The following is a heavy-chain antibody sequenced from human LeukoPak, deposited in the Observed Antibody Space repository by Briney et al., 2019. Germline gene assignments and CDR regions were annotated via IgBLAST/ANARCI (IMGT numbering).Heavy chain of an antibody. J-gene: IGHJ4*02. CDR3: ARVIYSGWQGELSD. CDR1: GFTFSACE. Sequence: PGGSLRLSCAISGFTFSACELTWVRQAPGKGLVWVSRINSDGSTTSYADSVMGRFTISRDNAKNTLYLQMNSLRAEDTAVYYCARVIYSGWQGELSDWGQGTLVTVSS. V-gene: IGHV3-74*01. D-gene: IGHD6-19*01. CDR2: INSDGSTT.